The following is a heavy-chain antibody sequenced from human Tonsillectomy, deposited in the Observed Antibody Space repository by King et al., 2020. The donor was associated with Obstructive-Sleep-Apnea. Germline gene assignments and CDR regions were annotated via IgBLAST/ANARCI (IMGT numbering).Heavy chain of an antibody. J-gene: IGHJ4*02. CDR3: ANPERV. V-gene: IGHV3-7*03. CDR2: IKEDGSEK. CDR1: GFTFSRYW. Sequence: VQLVESGGGLVQPGGSLRLSCAASGFTFSRYWMNWVRQAPGKGLEWVANIKEDGSEKYYVDSMKGRFTISRDNAKNSLFLQMNSLRADDTAVYYCANPERVWGQGTLVTVSS.